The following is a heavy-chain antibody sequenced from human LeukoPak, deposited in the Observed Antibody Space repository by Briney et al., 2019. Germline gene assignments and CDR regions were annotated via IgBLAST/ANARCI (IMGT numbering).Heavy chain of an antibody. V-gene: IGHV1-46*01. CDR2: INPIGGST. CDR3: ARVTAMTFDY. J-gene: IGHJ4*02. D-gene: IGHD5-18*01. Sequence: ASVKXXXXXXXXTFTSYYXXWVRQAPXQGLEXMGIINPIGGSTSYAQKFQGRVTMTRDTSTSTVYMELSSLRSEDTAVYYCARVTAMTFDYWGQGTLVTVSS. CDR1: XXTFTSYY.